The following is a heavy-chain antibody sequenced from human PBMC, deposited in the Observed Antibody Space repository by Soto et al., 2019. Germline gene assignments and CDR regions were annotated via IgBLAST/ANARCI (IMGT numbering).Heavy chain of an antibody. Sequence: EVQLVESGGGLVQPGGSLRLSCAASGFTFSSYSMNWVRQAPGKGLEWVSYISSSSSTIYYADSVKGRFTISRDNAKNSLYLQMNSLRDEDTAVYYCAREGEIQLWLQSRDYWGQGTLVTVSS. CDR3: AREGEIQLWLQSRDY. J-gene: IGHJ4*02. CDR1: GFTFSSYS. V-gene: IGHV3-48*02. CDR2: ISSSSSTI. D-gene: IGHD5-18*01.